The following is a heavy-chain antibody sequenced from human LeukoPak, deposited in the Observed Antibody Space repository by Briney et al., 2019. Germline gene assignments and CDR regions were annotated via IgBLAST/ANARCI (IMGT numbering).Heavy chain of an antibody. CDR3: AKSFGPVIAAAGTGAD. J-gene: IGHJ4*02. D-gene: IGHD6-13*01. V-gene: IGHV3-23*01. Sequence: GGSLRLSCAASGFTFDDYAIHWVRQAPGKGLEWVSVISGSGTNTNYADSVKGRFTISRDNSKNTLYLQMNSLRAEDTAVYYCAKSFGPVIAAAGTGADWGQGTLVTVSS. CDR2: ISGSGTNT. CDR1: GFTFDDYA.